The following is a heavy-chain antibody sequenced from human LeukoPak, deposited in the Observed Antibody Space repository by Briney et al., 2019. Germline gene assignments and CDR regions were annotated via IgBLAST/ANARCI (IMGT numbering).Heavy chain of an antibody. J-gene: IGHJ6*03. CDR3: ARTTEGGYTYGYFYYYYMDV. Sequence: SETLSLTRTVSGGSISSYYWSWIRQPPGKGLEWSGYIHYSGSTNYNPSLKSRVTISVDTSKNQFSLKLSSVTAADTAVYYCARTTEGGYTYGYFYYYYMDVWGKGTTVTISS. CDR2: IHYSGST. V-gene: IGHV4-59*01. D-gene: IGHD5-18*01. CDR1: GGSISSYY.